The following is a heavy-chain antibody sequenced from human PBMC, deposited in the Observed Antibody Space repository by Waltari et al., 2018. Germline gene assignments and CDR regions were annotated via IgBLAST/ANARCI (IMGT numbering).Heavy chain of an antibody. CDR3: ARDYFDSSGYYYY. Sequence: QVQLQESGPGLVKPSETLSLTCSVSGDSIRGSYWTWIRQPAGKGLEWIGRAYGSGSTDYNPSLKSRVTMSVDTSKNQFSLNLTSVTAADTAVYYCARDYFDSSGYYYYWGQGTLVTVSS. J-gene: IGHJ4*02. CDR1: GDSIRGSY. CDR2: AYGSGST. D-gene: IGHD3-22*01. V-gene: IGHV4-4*07.